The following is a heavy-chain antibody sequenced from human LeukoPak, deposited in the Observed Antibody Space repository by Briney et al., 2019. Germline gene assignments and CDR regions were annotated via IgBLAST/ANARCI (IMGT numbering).Heavy chain of an antibody. D-gene: IGHD2-15*01. Sequence: GGSLRLSCAASGFTFSDSYMSWVRQAPGKGLEWVSYISSSGSTIYYADSVKGRFTISRDNAKNSLYLQMNSLSAEDTAVYYCARVLRYCSGGNCYSGGLGYMDVWGKGTTVTISS. CDR2: ISSSGSTI. CDR3: ARVLRYCSGGNCYSGGLGYMDV. J-gene: IGHJ6*03. CDR1: GFTFSDSY. V-gene: IGHV3-11*01.